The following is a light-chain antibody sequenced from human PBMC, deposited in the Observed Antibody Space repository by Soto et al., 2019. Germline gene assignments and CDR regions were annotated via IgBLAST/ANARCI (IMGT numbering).Light chain of an antibody. CDR2: GNN. CDR3: QSYDTSLSGVV. J-gene: IGLJ2*01. Sequence: QSVLTQPPSVSGAPGQRVTISCTGSSSNIGAGYDVHWYQQLPGTAPKLLIHGNNNRPSGVPDRFSGSKSGTSASLAITGLQAEDEADYYRQSYDTSLSGVVFGGGTKLTGL. CDR1: SSNIGAGYD. V-gene: IGLV1-40*01.